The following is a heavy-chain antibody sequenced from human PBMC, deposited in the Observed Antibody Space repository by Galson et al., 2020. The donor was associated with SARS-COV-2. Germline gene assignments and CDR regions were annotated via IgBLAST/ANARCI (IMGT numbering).Heavy chain of an antibody. J-gene: IGHJ4*02. CDR2: IYPSGST. Sequence: SETLSLTCTVSGGSMSSGGYSWSWLRQPPGQALEWIGYIYPSGSTYYNPSLKSRVTISVDRSKSQFSLRLSSVTAADTAVYYCARDGGNFDYWGQGTLVTISS. CDR1: GGSMSSGGYS. CDR3: ARDGGNFDY. V-gene: IGHV4-30-2*01. D-gene: IGHD2-15*01.